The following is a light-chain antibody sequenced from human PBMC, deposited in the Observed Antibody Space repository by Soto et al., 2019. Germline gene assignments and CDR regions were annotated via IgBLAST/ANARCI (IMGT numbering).Light chain of an antibody. V-gene: IGKV1-5*03. Sequence: DIQMTQSPSTLSASVGDRVIITCRASQSINYWLAWYQQKPGKAPKLLIYKASNLESGVPSRFSGSGSGTEFTLTISSLQPDDFATYYCQQYSSLRKFTFGPGTKVDIK. CDR3: QQYSSLRKFT. J-gene: IGKJ3*01. CDR1: QSINYW. CDR2: KAS.